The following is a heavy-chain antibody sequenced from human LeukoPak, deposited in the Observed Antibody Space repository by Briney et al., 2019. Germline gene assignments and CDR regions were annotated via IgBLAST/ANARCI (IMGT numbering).Heavy chain of an antibody. CDR2: VYYIGTT. CDR3: ARNTSSSSWFDP. D-gene: IGHD6-6*01. J-gene: IGHJ5*02. Sequence: SETLSLTCTVSGGSIKSPTSYWSWIRQAPGKGLEWIGNVYYIGTTTYNSSLQSRVTISVDTSKNQFSLEMASVTPEDTALYYCARNTSSSSWFDPWGQGTLVIVSS. V-gene: IGHV4-61*01. CDR1: GGSIKSPTSY.